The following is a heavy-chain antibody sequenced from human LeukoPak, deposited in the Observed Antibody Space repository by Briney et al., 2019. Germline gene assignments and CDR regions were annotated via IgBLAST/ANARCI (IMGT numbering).Heavy chain of an antibody. D-gene: IGHD3-10*01. J-gene: IGHJ4*02. CDR1: GYTFTGYY. Sequence: ASVKVSCKASGYTFTGYYMHWVRQAPGQGLEWMGWINPNSGGTNYAQKFQGRVTMTRDTSISTAYMELSRLRSDDTAVYYCARARRITVVRGVTSLDYWGQGTLVTVSS. CDR3: ARARRITVVRGVTSLDY. V-gene: IGHV1-2*02. CDR2: INPNSGGT.